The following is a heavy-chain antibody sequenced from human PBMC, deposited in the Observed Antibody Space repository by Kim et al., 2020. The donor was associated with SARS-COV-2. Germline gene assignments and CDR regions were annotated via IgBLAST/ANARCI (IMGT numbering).Heavy chain of an antibody. CDR1: GGSISSGGYY. CDR3: ARVGYYYDSSGYYLHWYFDL. Sequence: SETLSLTCTVSGGSISSGGYYWSWIRQHPGKGLEWIGYIYYSGSTYYNPSLKSRVTISVDTSKNQFSLKLSSVTAADTAVYYCARVGYYYDSSGYYLHWYFDLWGRGTLVTVSS. CDR2: IYYSGST. V-gene: IGHV4-31*03. D-gene: IGHD3-22*01. J-gene: IGHJ2*01.